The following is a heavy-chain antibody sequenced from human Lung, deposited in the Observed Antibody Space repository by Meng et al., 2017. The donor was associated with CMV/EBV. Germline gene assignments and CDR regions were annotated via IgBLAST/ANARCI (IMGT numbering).Heavy chain of an antibody. J-gene: IGHJ4*02. V-gene: IGHV4-4*02. CDR1: GVSISSNIR. Sequence: GRLQGSGPGLVKPSGTLSLTCGVSGVSISSNIRWTWVRQPPGKGLEWIGDIDDSGSTNYNPSLNSRISISLDKSKNHFSLKVNSVTAADTAVYYCARGKQDAWELLAYWGQGALVTVSS. D-gene: IGHD1-26*01. CDR2: IDDSGST. CDR3: ARGKQDAWELLAY.